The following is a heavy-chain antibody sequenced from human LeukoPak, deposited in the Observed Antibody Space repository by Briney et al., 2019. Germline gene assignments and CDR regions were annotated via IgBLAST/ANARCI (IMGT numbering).Heavy chain of an antibody. CDR2: INSDGSST. D-gene: IGHD5-18*01. J-gene: IGHJ4*02. CDR1: GFTFGSYW. CDR3: AREGRGYSYAFEY. Sequence: GGSLKLSCAASGFTFGSYWMHWVRQTPGKGLVWVSRINSDGSSTNYADSVKGRFTVSRDNAKNTLYMQMNSLRAEDTAVYYCAREGRGYSYAFEYWGRGTLVTVSS. V-gene: IGHV3-74*01.